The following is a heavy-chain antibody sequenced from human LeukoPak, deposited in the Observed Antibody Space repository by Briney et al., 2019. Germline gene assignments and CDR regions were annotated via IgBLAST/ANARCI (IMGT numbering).Heavy chain of an antibody. J-gene: IGHJ5*02. CDR2: INIDGSTT. D-gene: IGHD6-19*01. CDR1: GLTFDSYW. CDR3: ARDHIAVAGINWFDP. V-gene: IGHV3-74*01. Sequence: GGSLRLSCAASGLTFDSYWMHWVRQAPGTGLVWVSRINIDGSTTTYADSVKGRFTISRDNAKNTLYLQMNSLRAEDTAVYYCARDHIAVAGINWFDPWGQGTLVTVSS.